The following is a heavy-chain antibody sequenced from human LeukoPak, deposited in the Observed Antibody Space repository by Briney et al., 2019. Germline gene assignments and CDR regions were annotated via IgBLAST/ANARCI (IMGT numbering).Heavy chain of an antibody. CDR1: GGSISSYY. CDR2: IYNSGGT. Sequence: SETLSFTCTVSGGSISSYYWSWIRQPPGKGLEWIGYIYNSGGTNYNPSLKSRVTISVDTSKNQFSLKLSSVTAADTAVYYCARPYSNYGWFDPWGQGTLVTVSS. CDR3: ARPYSNYGWFDP. J-gene: IGHJ5*02. V-gene: IGHV4-59*01. D-gene: IGHD4-11*01.